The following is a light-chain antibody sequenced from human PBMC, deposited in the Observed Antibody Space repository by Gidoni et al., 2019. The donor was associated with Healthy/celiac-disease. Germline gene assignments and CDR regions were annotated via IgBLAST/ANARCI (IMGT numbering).Light chain of an antibody. J-gene: IGKJ3*01. V-gene: IGKV3-15*01. CDR1: QSVSSN. CDR3: QQYNSWPQKGAT. Sequence: EIVMTQSPATLSVSPGERATLSCRDSQSVSSNLAWYQQKPGQAPRLLIYGASTRATGIPARFSGSGSGTEFTLTISSLQSEDFAVYYFQQYNSWPQKGATFGPGTRVDIK. CDR2: GAS.